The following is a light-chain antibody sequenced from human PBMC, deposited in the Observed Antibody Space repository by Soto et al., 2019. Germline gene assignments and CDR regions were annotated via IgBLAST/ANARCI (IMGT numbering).Light chain of an antibody. V-gene: IGLV1-40*01. Sequence: QSVLTQPPSVSGAPGQRVTISCTGSSSNIGAGYDVHWYQQLPGTAPKLLLYGNTNRPSGAPDRFSGSNSGTSASLAIAGLQAEDEADYYCQSFDSSLSGNVFGTGTKLTVL. CDR2: GNT. CDR1: SSNIGAGYD. CDR3: QSFDSSLSGNV. J-gene: IGLJ1*01.